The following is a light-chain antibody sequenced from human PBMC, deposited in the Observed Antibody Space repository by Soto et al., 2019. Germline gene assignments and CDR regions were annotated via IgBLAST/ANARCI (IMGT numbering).Light chain of an antibody. CDR3: QQYNNWPPGVT. CDR2: GAS. CDR1: QSVSSN. Sequence: EIVMTQSPATLSVSPGERATLSCRASQSVSSNLAWYQQKPGQAPRLLIYGASTSTTGIPARFSGSGSGTEFNLTISSLKSEDFAVYYCQQYNNWPPGVTFGPGTKVDIK. V-gene: IGKV3-15*01. J-gene: IGKJ3*01.